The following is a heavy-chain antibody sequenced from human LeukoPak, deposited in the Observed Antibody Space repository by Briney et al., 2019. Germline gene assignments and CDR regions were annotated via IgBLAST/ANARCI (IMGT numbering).Heavy chain of an antibody. CDR2: ISSSSSYI. D-gene: IGHD3-9*01. CDR3: AKEGSYYDILTAPY. J-gene: IGHJ4*02. CDR1: GFTFSSYS. Sequence: GGSLRLSCAASGFTFSSYSMNWVRQAPGKGLEWVSSISSSSSYIYYADSVKGRFTISRDNAKNSLYLQMNSLRAEDTAVYYWAKEGSYYDILTAPYWGQGTLVTVSS. V-gene: IGHV3-21*01.